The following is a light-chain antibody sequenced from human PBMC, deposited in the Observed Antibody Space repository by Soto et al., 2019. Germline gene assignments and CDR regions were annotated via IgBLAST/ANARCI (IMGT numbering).Light chain of an antibody. CDR1: QSVDSSF. V-gene: IGKV3-20*01. Sequence: EIVLTQSPGSLSLSPGERATLSCRASQSVDSSFFAWYQKKPGQAPRLLIYGASKRATGIPDRFSGSGSGTDFTLTISRLEPEDLAVYDCQQHVSSVTFGQGTKVDIK. CDR3: QQHVSSVT. CDR2: GAS. J-gene: IGKJ1*01.